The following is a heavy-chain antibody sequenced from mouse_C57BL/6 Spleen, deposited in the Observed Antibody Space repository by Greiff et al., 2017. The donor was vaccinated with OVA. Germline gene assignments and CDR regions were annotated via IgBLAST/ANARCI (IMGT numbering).Heavy chain of an antibody. V-gene: IGHV1-81*01. CDR2: IYPRSGNT. J-gene: IGHJ2*01. Sequence: QVQLQQPGAELARPGASVKLSCKASGYTFTSYGISWVKQRTGQGLEWIGEIYPRSGNTYYNEKFKGKATLTADKSSRTAYMGLRSLTSEDSAVYVCARGKGYDYDGNYFDYWGQGTTLTVSS. CDR1: GYTFTSYG. CDR3: ARGKGYDYDGNYFDY. D-gene: IGHD2-4*01.